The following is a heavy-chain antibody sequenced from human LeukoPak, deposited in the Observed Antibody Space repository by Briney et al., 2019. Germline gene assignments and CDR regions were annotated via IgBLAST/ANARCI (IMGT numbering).Heavy chain of an antibody. Sequence: PSGTLSLTCAVSGGSISSSNWWSWVRQPPGKGLEWIGEIYHSGSTNYNPSLKSRVTISVDKSKNQFSLKLSSVTAADTAVYYCARGGGSWYYDWARDGWFDPWGQGTLVTVSS. V-gene: IGHV4-4*02. CDR3: ARGGGSWYYDWARDGWFDP. D-gene: IGHD3-22*01. CDR1: GGSISSSNW. CDR2: IYHSGST. J-gene: IGHJ5*02.